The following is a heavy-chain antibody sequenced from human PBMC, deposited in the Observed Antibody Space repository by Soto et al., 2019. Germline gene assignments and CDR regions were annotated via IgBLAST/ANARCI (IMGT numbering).Heavy chain of an antibody. Sequence: SETLSLTCTVSGASISGNYWSWIRQSAGKGLEWIGRIYTSESTIYNPSLRSRVTISLDTSKNQFSLKLTSVTAADTAVYYCARNADHGGWFDPWGQGTLVTVSS. J-gene: IGHJ5*01. D-gene: IGHD3-3*01. CDR2: IYTSEST. CDR1: GASISGNY. V-gene: IGHV4-4*07. CDR3: ARNADHGGWFDP.